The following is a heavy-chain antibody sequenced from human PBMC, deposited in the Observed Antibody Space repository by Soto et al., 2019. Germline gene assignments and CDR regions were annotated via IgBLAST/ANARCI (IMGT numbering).Heavy chain of an antibody. Sequence: GGSLSLSRASSGFTFDDYGMNWLRLDPGGCLWWVGAMSWDRGISDYVGSVRGRLTISRDNAKSSLYLRMNSLRAEDTALYYCAKAVVVGHNGCVNYFDSWGQGTLVTVSS. V-gene: IGHV3-9*01. CDR1: GFTFDDYG. J-gene: IGHJ4*02. CDR3: AKAVVVGHNGCVNYFDS. CDR2: MSWDRGIS. D-gene: IGHD2-15*01.